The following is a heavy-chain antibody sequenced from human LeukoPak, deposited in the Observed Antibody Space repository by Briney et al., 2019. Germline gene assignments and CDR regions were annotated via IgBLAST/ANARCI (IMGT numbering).Heavy chain of an antibody. CDR3: ARRGSGGSGRYYYYYMDV. CDR1: GGSIGSSTYY. V-gene: IGHV4-39*01. Sequence: PSETLSLTCTVSGGSIGSSTYYWGWIRHPPGKGLDWIRSIYYSGSTYYNPSLKSRVSISLDMSKNQFSLKLSSVTAADTAVYFCARRGSGGSGRYYYYYMDVWGKGTTVTISS. D-gene: IGHD3-10*01. CDR2: IYYSGST. J-gene: IGHJ6*03.